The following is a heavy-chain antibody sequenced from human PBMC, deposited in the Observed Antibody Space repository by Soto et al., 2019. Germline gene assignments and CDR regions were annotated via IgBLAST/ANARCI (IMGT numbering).Heavy chain of an antibody. Sequence: PGGSLKLSCAASGFTFSSYAMSWVRQAPGKGLEWVSAISGSGGSTYYADSVKGRFTISRDNSKNTLYLQMNSLRAEDKAVYYCAKDGLELTHFDYWCQRILVSVSS. CDR2: ISGSGGST. CDR1: GFTFSSYA. J-gene: IGHJ4*02. V-gene: IGHV3-23*01. CDR3: AKDGLELTHFDY. D-gene: IGHD1-7*01.